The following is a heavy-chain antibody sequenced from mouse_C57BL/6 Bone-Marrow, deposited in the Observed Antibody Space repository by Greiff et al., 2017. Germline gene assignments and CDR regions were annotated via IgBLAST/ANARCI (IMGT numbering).Heavy chain of an antibody. V-gene: IGHV5-15*01. CDR1: GFTFSDYG. CDR3: ARGDYAMDY. J-gene: IGHJ4*01. CDR2: ISNLAYSI. Sequence: EVKVVESGGGLVQPGGSLKLSCAASGFTFSDYGMAWVRQAPRQGPEWVAFISNLAYSIYYADTVKGRFTISRENANNTLYLEMSSLRSEDTAMYYCARGDYAMDYWGQGTAVTVSA.